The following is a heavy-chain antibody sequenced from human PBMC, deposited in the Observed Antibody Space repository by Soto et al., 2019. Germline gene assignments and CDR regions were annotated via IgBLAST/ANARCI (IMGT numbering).Heavy chain of an antibody. CDR3: ARDYGVRGNGGMDV. D-gene: IGHD3-10*01. J-gene: IGHJ6*02. V-gene: IGHV1-69*12. CDR2: IIPIFGTA. Sequence: QVQLVQSGAEVKKPGSSVKVSCKASGGTFSSYAISWVRQAPGQGLEWMGGIIPIFGTANYAQKFQGRVTMTAGESTSTAYWGLSSLRSEDTAVYYWARDYGVRGNGGMDVWGQGTTVTVSS. CDR1: GGTFSSYA.